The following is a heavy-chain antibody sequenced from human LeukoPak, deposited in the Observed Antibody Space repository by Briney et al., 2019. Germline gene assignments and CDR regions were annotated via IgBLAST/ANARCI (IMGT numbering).Heavy chain of an antibody. Sequence: GGSLRLSCAASGFTVSSNYMSWVRQAPGKGLEWVSVIYSGSSTYYADSVKGRFTISRDNSKNTLYLQMNSLRAEDTAVYYCARGQGGYDYGAFDYWGQGTLVTVSS. D-gene: IGHD5-12*01. J-gene: IGHJ4*02. V-gene: IGHV3-66*01. CDR2: IYSGSST. CDR3: ARGQGGYDYGAFDY. CDR1: GFTVSSNY.